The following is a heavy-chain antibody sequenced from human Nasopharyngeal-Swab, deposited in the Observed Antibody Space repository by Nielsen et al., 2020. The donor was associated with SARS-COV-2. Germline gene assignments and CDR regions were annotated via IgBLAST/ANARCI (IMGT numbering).Heavy chain of an antibody. Sequence: GGSLRLSCKASGFSFNNYGMHWVRQAPGKGLEWVAVVSYEGSKKYYAESVEGRFTISRDYSKSTLYLQMNSLRPEDTAMYYCAKANVLFWFGQFKNDGFDIWGQGTMVAVSS. CDR3: AKANVLFWFGQFKNDGFDI. J-gene: IGHJ3*02. D-gene: IGHD3-10*01. CDR2: VSYEGSKK. CDR1: GFSFNNYG. V-gene: IGHV3-30*18.